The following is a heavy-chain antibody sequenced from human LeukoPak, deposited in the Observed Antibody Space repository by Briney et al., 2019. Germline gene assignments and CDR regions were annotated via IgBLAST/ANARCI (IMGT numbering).Heavy chain of an antibody. CDR3: ARDHNSYCSGYGCSYGMNV. J-gene: IGHJ6*02. CDR2: IWYDGSNK. V-gene: IGHV3-33*01. Sequence: GRSLRLSCAASGFTFTNYGVHWVRQAPGKGLEWVAVIWYDGSNKYYVDSAKGRFTISRDNSKNTVYLQMNSLRGEDAAMYNCARDHNSYCSGYGCSYGMNVWGQGTTVIVSS. D-gene: IGHD2-15*01. CDR1: GFTFTNYG.